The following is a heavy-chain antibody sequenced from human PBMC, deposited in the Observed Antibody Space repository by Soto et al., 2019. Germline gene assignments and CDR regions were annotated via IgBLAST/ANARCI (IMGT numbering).Heavy chain of an antibody. CDR2: ISAYNGNP. CDR1: GYTFTSYG. J-gene: IGHJ5*02. Sequence: QVQLVQSGAEVKKPGASVKVSCKASGYTFTSYGISWVRQAPGQGLEWMGWISAYNGNPNYAQKLQGRVTMTTDTSTSTAYMELRSLRSDDTAVYYCARGAYYYASGTELIMFDPWGQGTLVTVSS. CDR3: ARGAYYYASGTELIMFDP. V-gene: IGHV1-18*01. D-gene: IGHD3-10*01.